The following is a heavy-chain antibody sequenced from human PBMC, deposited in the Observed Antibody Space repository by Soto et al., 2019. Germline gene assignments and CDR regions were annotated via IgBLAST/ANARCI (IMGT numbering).Heavy chain of an antibody. J-gene: IGHJ4*02. CDR3: AKIFSYDILTGYCIFDY. CDR2: IGGGGDST. D-gene: IGHD3-9*01. CDR1: GSTFTNYA. V-gene: IGHV3-23*01. Sequence: PGGSLRLSCAASGSTFTNYAMAWVRQAPGKGLEWVSGIGGGGDSTYYANSVKGRFTISRDNSKNTLYLQMNSLRAEDTAVYYCAKIFSYDILTGYCIFDYWGRGTLVTVSS.